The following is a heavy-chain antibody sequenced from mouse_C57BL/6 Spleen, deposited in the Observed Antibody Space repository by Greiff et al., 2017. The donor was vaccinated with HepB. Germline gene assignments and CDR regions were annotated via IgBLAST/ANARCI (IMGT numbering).Heavy chain of an antibody. J-gene: IGHJ4*01. CDR3: ARWGTGTDAMDY. Sequence: VQLQQPGAELVKPGASVKLSCKASGYTFTSYWMHWVKQRPGQGLEWIGMIHPNSGSTNYNEKFKSKATLTVDKSSSTAYMQLSSLTSEDSAVYYCARWGTGTDAMDYWGQGTSVTVSS. V-gene: IGHV1-64*01. D-gene: IGHD4-1*01. CDR1: GYTFTSYW. CDR2: IHPNSGST.